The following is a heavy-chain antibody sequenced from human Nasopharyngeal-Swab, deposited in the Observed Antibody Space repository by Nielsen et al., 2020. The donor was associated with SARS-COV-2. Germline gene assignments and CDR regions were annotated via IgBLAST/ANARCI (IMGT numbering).Heavy chain of an antibody. CDR3: TTDLAAAGDYYYYYYMDV. V-gene: IGHV3-15*01. CDR2: IKSKTDGGTT. J-gene: IGHJ6*03. D-gene: IGHD6-13*01. Sequence: GSLRLSCAASGFTFSNAWMSWVRQAPGKGLERVGRIKSKTDGGTTDYAAPVKGRFTISRDDSKNTLYLQMNSLKTEDTAVYYCTTDLAAAGDYYYYYYMDVWGKGTTVTVSS. CDR1: GFTFSNAW.